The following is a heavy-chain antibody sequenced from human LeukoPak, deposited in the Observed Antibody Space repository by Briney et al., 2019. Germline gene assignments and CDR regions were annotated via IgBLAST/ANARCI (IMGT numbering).Heavy chain of an antibody. J-gene: IGHJ4*02. V-gene: IGHV3-30-3*01. D-gene: IGHD3-3*01. Sequence: PGGSLRLSCAASGLTFSTSAMHWVRQAPGKGLDWVAVLSYDGSNKYYADSVKGRFTISRDNSKNTLYLQMNSLRAEDTAVYYCAKGGPNDFWSPDLVDCWGQGTLVTVSS. CDR1: GLTFSTSA. CDR3: AKGGPNDFWSPDLVDC. CDR2: LSYDGSNK.